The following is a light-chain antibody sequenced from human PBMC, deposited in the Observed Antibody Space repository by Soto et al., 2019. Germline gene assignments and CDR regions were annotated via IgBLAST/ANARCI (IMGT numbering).Light chain of an antibody. CDR3: CSYAGSSTYV. V-gene: IGLV2-23*01. J-gene: IGLJ1*01. Sequence: QSALTQPASVFGSPGQSITISCTGTSSDVGSYNLVSWYQQHPGKAPKLTIYEGSKRPSGVSNRFSGSKSGNTASLTISGLQAEDEADYYCCSYAGSSTYVFGTGTKVTVL. CDR1: SSDVGSYNL. CDR2: EGS.